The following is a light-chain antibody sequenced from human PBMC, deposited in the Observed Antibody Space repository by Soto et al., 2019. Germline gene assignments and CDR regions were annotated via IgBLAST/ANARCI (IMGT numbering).Light chain of an antibody. CDR3: QQYNSYST. Sequence: DIQMTQSPSTLSASVGDRVTITCRASQSISSLLSWYQHKPGKAPKLLIYDASSLESGVPSRFSGSGSGTEFTLTISSLQPDDFATYYCQQYNSYSTFGQGTKVDIK. V-gene: IGKV1-5*01. J-gene: IGKJ1*01. CDR1: QSISSL. CDR2: DAS.